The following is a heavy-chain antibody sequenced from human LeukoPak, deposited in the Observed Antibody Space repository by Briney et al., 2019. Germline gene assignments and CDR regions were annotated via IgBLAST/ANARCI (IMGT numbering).Heavy chain of an antibody. Sequence: SETLSLTCTVYGGSISSSSYYWGWIRQPPGKGLEWIGSIYYSGSTYYNPSLKSRVTISVDTSKNQFSLKLSSVTAADTAVYYCARQGIRFDYWGQGTLVTVSS. V-gene: IGHV4-39*01. J-gene: IGHJ4*02. CDR1: GGSISSSSYY. CDR2: IYYSGST. CDR3: ARQGIRFDY.